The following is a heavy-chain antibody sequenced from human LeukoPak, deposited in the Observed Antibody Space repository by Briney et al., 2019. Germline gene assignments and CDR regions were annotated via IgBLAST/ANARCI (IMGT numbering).Heavy chain of an antibody. V-gene: IGHV4-4*07. CDR3: ARGFSSSWILNNWFDP. J-gene: IGHJ5*02. Sequence: SETLSLTCTVSGGSISSYYWSWIRQPAGKGLEWIGRIYTSGSTNYNPSLKSRVTMSVDTSKNQFSLKLSSVTAADTAVYYCARGFSSSWILNNWFDPWGKGTLVTVSS. CDR2: IYTSGST. D-gene: IGHD6-13*01. CDR1: GGSISSYY.